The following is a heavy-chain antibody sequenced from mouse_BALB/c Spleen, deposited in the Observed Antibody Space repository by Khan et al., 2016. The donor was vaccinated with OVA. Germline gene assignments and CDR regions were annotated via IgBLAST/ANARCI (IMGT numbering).Heavy chain of an antibody. Sequence: QVQLQQSGAELARPGASVKLSCKASGYTFADYYIDWVKQRTGQGLECIAEINPGCGNSYYNEKFKGKATLTADNSSNTAFVQLSSLTSDDSAVYFGVREWCAWFAYWGQGTLVTVSA. V-gene: IGHV1-77*01. CDR2: INPGCGNS. J-gene: IGHJ3*01. CDR3: VREWCAWFAY. D-gene: IGHD1-1*02. CDR1: GYTFADYY.